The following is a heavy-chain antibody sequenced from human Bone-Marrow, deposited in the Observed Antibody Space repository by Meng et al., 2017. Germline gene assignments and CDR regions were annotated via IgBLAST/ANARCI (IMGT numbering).Heavy chain of an antibody. J-gene: IGHJ5*02. CDR1: GGSFSGNS. CDR3: ARRGGSGHYSP. V-gene: IGHV4-34*01. D-gene: IGHD3-10*01. CDR2: INQSGSA. Sequence: QVQLQQWGEGPLKPSETLSLTCAVYGGSFSGNSWSWIPQPPGKGLEWIGEINQSGSAKYNPSLKSRVTMSADSSKKQFSLKMSSMTAADTAVYYCARRGGSGHYSPWGQGTLVTVSS.